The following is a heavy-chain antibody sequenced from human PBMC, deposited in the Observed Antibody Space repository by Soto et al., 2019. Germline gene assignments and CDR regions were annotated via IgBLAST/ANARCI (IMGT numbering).Heavy chain of an antibody. CDR3: AAGAIFGVVPLDY. CDR1: GGSISSGGYS. V-gene: IGHV4-30-2*01. D-gene: IGHD3-3*01. J-gene: IGHJ4*02. CDR2: NYQSGST. Sequence: QLQLQESGSGLVKPSQTLSLTCAVSGGSISSGGYSWSWIRQPPGKGLEWIGYNYQSGSTYYNPSLKRRVTISVDRCKTQFSLKLSSVTAADTAVYSCAAGAIFGVVPLDYWGQGTLVTVSS.